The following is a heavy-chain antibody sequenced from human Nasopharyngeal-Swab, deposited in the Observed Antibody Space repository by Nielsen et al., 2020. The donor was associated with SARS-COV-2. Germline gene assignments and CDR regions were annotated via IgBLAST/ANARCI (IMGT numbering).Heavy chain of an antibody. CDR3: ARAGKVAGKDY. D-gene: IGHD6-19*01. V-gene: IGHV3-74*01. Sequence: GESLKISCTASGFTFSAYWMYWVRQAPGKGLVWVSRINSDGSNTAYADSVKGRFTISRDNSKNTLYLQMNSLRAEDTAVYYCARAGKVAGKDYWGQGTLVTVSS. J-gene: IGHJ4*02. CDR1: GFTFSAYW. CDR2: INSDGSNT.